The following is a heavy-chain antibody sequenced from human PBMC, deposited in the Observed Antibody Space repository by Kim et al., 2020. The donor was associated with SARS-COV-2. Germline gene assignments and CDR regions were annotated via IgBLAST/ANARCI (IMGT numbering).Heavy chain of an antibody. V-gene: IGHV3-11*03. CDR3: ASNTFYSDYAYWYVSL. Sequence: SVKGRFTISRDNTKNALYREMNSLRAEDTAVYYCASNTFYSDYAYWYVSLWGRGTLVTVSS. D-gene: IGHD4-17*01. J-gene: IGHJ2*01.